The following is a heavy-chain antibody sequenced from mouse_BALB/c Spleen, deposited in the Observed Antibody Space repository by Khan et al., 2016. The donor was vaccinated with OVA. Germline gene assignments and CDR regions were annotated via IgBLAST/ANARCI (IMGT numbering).Heavy chain of an antibody. CDR2: ISYSGSI. CDR1: GFSIPSDYA. V-gene: IGHV3-2*02. J-gene: IGHJ2*01. Sequence: EVHLQESGPGLLNPSQSLSPTCTVTGFSIPSDYAWNWIRQFPGNKLEWMAYISYSGSITYSPSLRSRTSITRAPSKNQFFLQLNSEPITATVTSYCASGRLLRRYPDYFDYWGQGTTLTVSS. D-gene: IGHD1-1*01. CDR3: ASGRLLRRYPDYFDY.